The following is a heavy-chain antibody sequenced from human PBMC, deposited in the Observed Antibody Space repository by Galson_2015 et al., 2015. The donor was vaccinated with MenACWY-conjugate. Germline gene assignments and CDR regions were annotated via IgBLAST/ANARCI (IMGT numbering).Heavy chain of an antibody. V-gene: IGHV4-39*07. CDR1: GGSISSSSYY. Sequence: ETLSLTCTVSGGSISSSSYYWGWIRQPPGKGLEWIGSIYYSGSTYYNPSLKSRVTISVDTSKNQFSLKLSSVTAADTAAYYCLHGWLNDEDYGMDVWGQGTTVTVSS. CDR3: LHGWLNDEDYGMDV. D-gene: IGHD1-1*01. CDR2: IYYSGST. J-gene: IGHJ6*02.